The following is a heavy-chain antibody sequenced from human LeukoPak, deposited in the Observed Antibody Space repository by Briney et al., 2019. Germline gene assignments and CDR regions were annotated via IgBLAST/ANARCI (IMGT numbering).Heavy chain of an antibody. V-gene: IGHV1-69-2*01. CDR1: GYTFTDYY. CDR2: VDSEDGET. Sequence: ASVKVSCKVSGYTFTDYYMHWVQQAPGKGLEWMGLVDSEDGETIYAEKFQGRVTITADTSTDTAYMELSSLRSEDTAVYYCATDHTIFGVVITNMDDYWGQGTLVTVSS. CDR3: ATDHTIFGVVITNMDDY. D-gene: IGHD3-3*01. J-gene: IGHJ4*02.